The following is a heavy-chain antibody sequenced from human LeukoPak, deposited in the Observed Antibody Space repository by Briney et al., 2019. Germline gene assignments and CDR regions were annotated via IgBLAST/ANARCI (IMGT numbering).Heavy chain of an antibody. D-gene: IGHD3-22*01. V-gene: IGHV4-59*08. CDR1: GGSISSYF. CDR3: ARGPRYYYDSRDDASDI. J-gene: IGHJ3*02. CDR2: ISNSGST. Sequence: SETLSLTCIVSGGSISSYFWSLIRQPPGKGLEWIGYISNSGSTNYNPSLKSRVTISVDTSKNQFSLKLSSVTAADTAVYYCARGPRYYYDSRDDASDIWGQGTMVTVSS.